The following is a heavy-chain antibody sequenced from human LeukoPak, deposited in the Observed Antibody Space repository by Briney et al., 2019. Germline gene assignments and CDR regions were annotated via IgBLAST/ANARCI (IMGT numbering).Heavy chain of an antibody. CDR3: ARGIMTPYYMDV. Sequence: GGSLRLSCAASGFTFSSHGMSWVRQAPGKGLEWVSTISGSGDYTYYADSVKGRFTISRDNSKNTLYLQMNSLRAEDTAIYYCARGIMTPYYMDVWGKGTTVTVSS. CDR2: ISGSGDYT. CDR1: GFTFSSHG. D-gene: IGHD3-16*01. V-gene: IGHV3-23*01. J-gene: IGHJ6*03.